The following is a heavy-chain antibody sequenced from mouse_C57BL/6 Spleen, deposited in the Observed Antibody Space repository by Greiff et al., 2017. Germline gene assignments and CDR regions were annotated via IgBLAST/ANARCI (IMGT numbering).Heavy chain of an antibody. CDR3: ARGGDYVFAY. V-gene: IGHV14-2*01. Sequence: EVKLQESGAELVKPGASVKLSCTASGFNIKDYYMHWVKQRTEQGLEWIGRIDPEAGETKYAPKFQGKATITADPSSNTAYLQLSSLTSQDTAVYYCARGGDYVFAYWGQGTLVTVSA. D-gene: IGHD2-4*01. J-gene: IGHJ3*01. CDR2: IDPEAGET. CDR1: GFNIKDYY.